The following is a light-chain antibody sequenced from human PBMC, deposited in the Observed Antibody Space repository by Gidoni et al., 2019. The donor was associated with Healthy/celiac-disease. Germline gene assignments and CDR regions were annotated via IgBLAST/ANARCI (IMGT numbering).Light chain of an antibody. CDR2: DVS. V-gene: IGLV2-14*01. Sequence: QSALTQPASVSGSPGQSITISCTGTISDVGGYNYVSWYQQHPGKAPKLMIYDVSNRPSGVSNRFSGSKSGNTASLTISGLQAEVEADYYCSSYTSSSTPFVFGTGTKVTVL. J-gene: IGLJ1*01. CDR1: ISDVGGYNY. CDR3: SSYTSSSTPFV.